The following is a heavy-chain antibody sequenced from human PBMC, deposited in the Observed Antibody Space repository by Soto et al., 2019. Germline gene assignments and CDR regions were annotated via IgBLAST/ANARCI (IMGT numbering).Heavy chain of an antibody. V-gene: IGHV2-5*02. CDR2: IYWDEDK. J-gene: IGHJ6*02. Sequence: QITLKESGPTLVRPTQTLTLTCSFSGFSLNTNGMGVGWIRQPPGKALEWLAFIYWDEDKRYSPSLKTRLTVTTDTSKNEVVLTLTNLDPVDTGTYYCAGWNDESGLDVWGQGTTVTVSS. D-gene: IGHD1-1*01. CDR3: AGWNDESGLDV. CDR1: GFSLNTNGMG.